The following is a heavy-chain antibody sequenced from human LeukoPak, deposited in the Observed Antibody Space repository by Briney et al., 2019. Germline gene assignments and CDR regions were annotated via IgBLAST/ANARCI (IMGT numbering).Heavy chain of an antibody. CDR1: GFTFSSYS. V-gene: IGHV3-21*04. CDR3: ARESGYYPNWFDP. Sequence: KAGGSLRLSCAASGFTFSSYSMNWVRQAPGKGLEWVSSISSSSSYIYYADSVKGRFTISRDNAKNSLYLQMNNLRAEDTAVYYCARESGYYPNWFDPWGQGTLVTVSS. D-gene: IGHD3-22*01. J-gene: IGHJ5*02. CDR2: ISSSSSYI.